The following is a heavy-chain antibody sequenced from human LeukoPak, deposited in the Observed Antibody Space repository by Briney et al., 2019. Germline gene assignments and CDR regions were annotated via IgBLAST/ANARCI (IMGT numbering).Heavy chain of an antibody. Sequence: GGSLRLSCAASGFTFSSYSMTWVRQAPGKGLEWVSSISSSSTYTYYADSVKGRFTISRDNAKNSLYLQMNSLRAEDTAVYYCATRRIYYGSGSYYIDYWGQGTLVTVSS. D-gene: IGHD3-10*01. CDR2: ISSSSTYT. CDR1: GFTFSSYS. J-gene: IGHJ4*02. CDR3: ATRRIYYGSGSYYIDY. V-gene: IGHV3-21*01.